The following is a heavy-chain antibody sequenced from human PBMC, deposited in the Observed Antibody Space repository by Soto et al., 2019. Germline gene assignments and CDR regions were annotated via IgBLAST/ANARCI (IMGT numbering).Heavy chain of an antibody. V-gene: IGHV3-30*18. Sequence: QVQLVESGGGVVQPGRSLRLSCAASGFTFSSYGMHWVRQAPGKGLEWVAVISYDGSNKYYADSVKGRFTISRDNSKNTLYLQMNSLRAEDTAVYYCAKDQGSGSYNDYWGQGTLGTVSA. J-gene: IGHJ4*02. CDR3: AKDQGSGSYNDY. CDR1: GFTFSSYG. CDR2: ISYDGSNK. D-gene: IGHD3-10*01.